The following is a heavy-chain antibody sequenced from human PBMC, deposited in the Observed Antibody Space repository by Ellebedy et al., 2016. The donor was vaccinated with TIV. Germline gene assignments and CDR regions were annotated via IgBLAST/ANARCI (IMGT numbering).Heavy chain of an antibody. D-gene: IGHD3-22*01. CDR3: AREPSSGFFRNFDY. V-gene: IGHV4-4*07. J-gene: IGHJ4*02. CDR1: GGSINNYY. Sequence: SETLSLXCTVSGGSINNYYWSWIRQAAGKGLEWIGRIFTSGSTNYNPSLKSRVTMSVDTSKNQFSLNLSSLTAADTALYYCAREPSSGFFRNFDYWGQGTLVTVSS. CDR2: IFTSGST.